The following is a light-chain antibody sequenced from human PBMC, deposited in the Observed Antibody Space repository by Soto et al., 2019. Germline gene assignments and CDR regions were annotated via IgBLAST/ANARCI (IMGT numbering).Light chain of an antibody. CDR1: QGISSA. CDR3: QQFRT. J-gene: IGKJ1*01. CDR2: DAS. V-gene: IGKV1-13*02. Sequence: AIQLTQSPSSLSASVGDRVTITCRASQGISSALAWYQQKPGKAPKLLIYDASSLESGVPSRFSGSGSGTDFTLTISSLQPEDFATYYCQQFRTFGQGTKVEIK.